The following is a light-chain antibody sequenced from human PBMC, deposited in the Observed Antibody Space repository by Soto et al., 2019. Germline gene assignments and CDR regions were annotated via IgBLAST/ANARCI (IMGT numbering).Light chain of an antibody. V-gene: IGKV1-33*01. CDR3: QQYDTLKVT. J-gene: IGKJ3*01. Sequence: DIQMTQSPSSLSASVGDRVTITCQASQDISNYLNWYQRKPGKAPKLLIYDASNLETGVPSRFSGRGYGTDFTFTISSLQPEDFATYFCQQYDTLKVTFGPGTKVDIK. CDR1: QDISNY. CDR2: DAS.